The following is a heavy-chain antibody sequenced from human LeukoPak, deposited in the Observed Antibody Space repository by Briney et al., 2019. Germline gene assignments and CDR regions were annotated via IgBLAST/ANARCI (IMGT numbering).Heavy chain of an antibody. Sequence: PSETLSLTCTVSGGSISSYYWSWIRQPAGKGLEWIGRIYTSGSTNYNPSLRSRVTMSVDTSKNQFSLKLSSVTAADTAVYYCARDGSPRIYYYYMDVWGKGTTVTVSS. CDR2: IYTSGST. V-gene: IGHV4-4*07. CDR3: ARDGSPRIYYYYMDV. J-gene: IGHJ6*03. CDR1: GGSISSYY. D-gene: IGHD2-2*01.